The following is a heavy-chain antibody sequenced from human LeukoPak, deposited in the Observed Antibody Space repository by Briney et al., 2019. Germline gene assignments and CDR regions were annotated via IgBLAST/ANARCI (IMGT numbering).Heavy chain of an antibody. V-gene: IGHV4-59*01. CDR2: IHYSGRA. D-gene: IGHD3-16*01. CDR1: GGSISGYY. Sequence: SETLSLTCSVSGGSISGYYWTWVRQPPGKGLEWIGQIHYSGRADYNPSLKSRITISVDTSKNQMSLKLTSVTAADTAIYYCARFGVDYDMGVWGQGTTVTVSS. J-gene: IGHJ6*02. CDR3: ARFGVDYDMGV.